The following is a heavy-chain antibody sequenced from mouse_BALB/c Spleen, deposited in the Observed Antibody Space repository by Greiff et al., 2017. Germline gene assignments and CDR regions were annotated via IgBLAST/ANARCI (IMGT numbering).Heavy chain of an antibody. J-gene: IGHJ4*01. V-gene: IGHV5-6-4*01. CDR1: GFTFSSYT. Sequence: EVQGVESGGGLVKPGGSLKLSCAASGFTFSSYTMSCVRQTPEKRLEWVATISSGGSYTYYPDSVKGRFTISRDNAKNTLYLQMSSLKSEDTAMYYCTRDPLYAMDYWGQGTSVTVSS. CDR3: TRDPLYAMDY. CDR2: ISSGGSYT.